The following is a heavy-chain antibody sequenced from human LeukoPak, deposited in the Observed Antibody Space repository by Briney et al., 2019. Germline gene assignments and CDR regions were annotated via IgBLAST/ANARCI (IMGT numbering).Heavy chain of an antibody. CDR2: ITSSSNLI. CDR1: GFTFSSYS. CDR3: ARSGDYAEGFDS. Sequence: GGSLRLSCAASGFTFSSYSMNWVRQAPGKGLEWVSCITSSSNLIYYEDSVKGRFSMFRDNAKNSLYLQMNSLRAEDTAVYYCARSGDYAEGFDSWGQGTLVTVSS. J-gene: IGHJ4*02. V-gene: IGHV3-21*01. D-gene: IGHD4-17*01.